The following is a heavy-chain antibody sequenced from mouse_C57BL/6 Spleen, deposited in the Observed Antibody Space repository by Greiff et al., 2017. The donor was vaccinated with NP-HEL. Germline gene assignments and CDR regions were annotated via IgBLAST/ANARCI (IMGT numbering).Heavy chain of an antibody. Sequence: QVQLQQSGPELVKPGASVKISCKASGYAFSSSWMNWVKQRPGKGLEWIGRIYPGDGDTNYNGKFKGKATLTADKSSSTAYMQLSSLTSEDSAVYFCATLMVTTEDAMDYWGQGTSVTVSS. CDR2: IYPGDGDT. V-gene: IGHV1-82*01. CDR3: ATLMVTTEDAMDY. J-gene: IGHJ4*01. D-gene: IGHD2-2*01. CDR1: GYAFSSSW.